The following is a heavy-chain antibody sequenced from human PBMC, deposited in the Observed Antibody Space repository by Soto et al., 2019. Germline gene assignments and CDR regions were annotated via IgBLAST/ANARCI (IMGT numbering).Heavy chain of an antibody. CDR1: GGSISSSSYY. Sequence: SETLSLTCTVSGGSISSSSYYWGWIRQPPGKGLEWIGSIYYSGSTYYNPSLKSRVNISVDTSKNQFSLKLSSVTAADTAVYYCARRVPLFYFDYWGQGTLVTVSS. CDR2: IYYSGST. V-gene: IGHV4-39*01. CDR3: ARRVPLFYFDY. J-gene: IGHJ4*02.